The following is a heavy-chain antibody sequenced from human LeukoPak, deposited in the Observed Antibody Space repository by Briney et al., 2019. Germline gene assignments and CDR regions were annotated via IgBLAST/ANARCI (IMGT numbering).Heavy chain of an antibody. V-gene: IGHV3-53*01. CDR1: GFTFSSYS. D-gene: IGHD3-10*01. J-gene: IGHJ6*02. Sequence: GGSLRLSCAASGFTFSSYSMSWVRQAPGKGLEWVSIIYSGGSTYYADSVKGRFTISRDNSKNTLYLQMNSLRAEDTAVYYCARDEGYGSGSYDVWGQGTTVTV. CDR2: IYSGGST. CDR3: ARDEGYGSGSYDV.